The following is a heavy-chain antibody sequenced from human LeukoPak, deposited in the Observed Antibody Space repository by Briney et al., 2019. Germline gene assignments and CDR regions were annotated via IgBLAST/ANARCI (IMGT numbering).Heavy chain of an antibody. CDR1: GFTFGDYG. Sequence: GRSLRLSCTASGFTFGDYGMSWLRQAPRKGLEWVGFIRSKTHGGTTEYAASVKGRFTISRDNSANSLYLQMNSLKTEDTAVYYCARLSRSDTGDDYFDYWGQGTLVTVSS. J-gene: IGHJ4*02. CDR3: ARLSRSDTGDDYFDY. V-gene: IGHV3-49*03. D-gene: IGHD2-21*01. CDR2: IRSKTHGGTT.